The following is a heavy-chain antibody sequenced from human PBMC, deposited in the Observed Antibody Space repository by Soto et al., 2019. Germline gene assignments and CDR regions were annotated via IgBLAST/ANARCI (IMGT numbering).Heavy chain of an antibody. J-gene: IGHJ4*02. CDR1: GASISKYY. CDR2: ISNSGST. V-gene: IGHV4-59*01. Sequence: SEALSLTCTVSGASISKYYWSWFRQPPGKGLEWVGFISNSGSTNYNPSLNGRLTISMDTSKNQFSLKLNSVTAADTAVYYCARDRDFRFDYWGQGALVTVSS. CDR3: ARDRDFRFDY.